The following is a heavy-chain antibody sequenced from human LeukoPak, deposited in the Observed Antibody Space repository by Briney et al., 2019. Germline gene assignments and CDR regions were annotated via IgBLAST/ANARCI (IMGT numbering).Heavy chain of an antibody. D-gene: IGHD6-13*01. CDR2: ISWNSGSI. CDR3: AKGGSSSWYAGEFDY. V-gene: IGHV3-9*03. Sequence: GGSLRLSCAASGFTFDDYAMHWVRQAPGKGLEWVSGISWNSGSIGYADSVKGRFTISRDNAKNSLYLQMNSLRAEDMALYYCAKGGSSSWYAGEFDYWGQGTLVTVSS. J-gene: IGHJ4*02. CDR1: GFTFDDYA.